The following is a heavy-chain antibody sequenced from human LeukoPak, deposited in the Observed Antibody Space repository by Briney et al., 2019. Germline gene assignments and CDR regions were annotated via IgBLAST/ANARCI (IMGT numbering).Heavy chain of an antibody. Sequence: GGSLRLSCAASGFTVSNNYMSWVRQAPGKGLEWVSIIYTAGSTYYADSVKGRLTTSRDNSKNTLYLQMNSLRAEDTAVYYCATDYDVLTGYYSDVGYWGQGTLVTVSS. D-gene: IGHD3-9*01. V-gene: IGHV3-66*01. CDR3: ATDYDVLTGYYSDVGY. CDR1: GFTVSNNY. J-gene: IGHJ4*02. CDR2: IYTAGST.